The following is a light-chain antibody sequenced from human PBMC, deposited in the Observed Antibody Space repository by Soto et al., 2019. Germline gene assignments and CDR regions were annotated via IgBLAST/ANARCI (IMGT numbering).Light chain of an antibody. CDR1: SSDVGGYNY. Sequence: QSVLTQPASVSGSPGQSITISCTGTSSDVGGYNYVSWYQQHPGKAPKLMIYEVSNRPSGVSNRFSGSKSGNTASLTISGLQAEDEADYYWSSYTSSSTVFGGGTKLIVL. CDR3: SSYTSSSTV. CDR2: EVS. V-gene: IGLV2-14*01. J-gene: IGLJ2*01.